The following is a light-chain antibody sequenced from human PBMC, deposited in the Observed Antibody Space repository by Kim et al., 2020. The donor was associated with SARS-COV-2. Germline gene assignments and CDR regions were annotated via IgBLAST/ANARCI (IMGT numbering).Light chain of an antibody. CDR1: QAINSY. V-gene: IGKV1-9*01. J-gene: IGKJ4*01. CDR2: TTF. CDR3: QQPNSYPVT. Sequence: QLTQSPSSLSASVGDSISITCLASQAINSYLAWYQQKPGKTPKLTIHTTFTLQTGVPSMFSGRRSGTDFPLTISSLQPEEIATYYYQQPNSYPVTSAEGPKVQI.